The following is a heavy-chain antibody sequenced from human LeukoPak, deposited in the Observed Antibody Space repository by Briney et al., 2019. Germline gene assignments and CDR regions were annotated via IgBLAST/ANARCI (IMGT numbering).Heavy chain of an antibody. Sequence: GSLRLSCAASGFTFSNAWMSWVRQAPGKGLEWIGEINHSGSTNYNPSLKSRVTISVDTSKNQFSLRLTSVTAADTAVYYCARQRGPFSGSGWRFDPWGQGTLVTVSS. J-gene: IGHJ5*02. CDR3: ARQRGPFSGSGWRFDP. CDR2: INHSGST. D-gene: IGHD6-19*01. CDR1: GFTFSNAW. V-gene: IGHV4-34*01.